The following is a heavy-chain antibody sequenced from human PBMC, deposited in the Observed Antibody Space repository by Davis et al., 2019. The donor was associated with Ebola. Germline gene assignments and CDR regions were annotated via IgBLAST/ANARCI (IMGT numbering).Heavy chain of an antibody. V-gene: IGHV3-30-3*01. D-gene: IGHD3-10*01. CDR1: GFTLSTGLTFSTYG. J-gene: IGHJ4*02. CDR2: ISNDGNNE. Sequence: PGGSLRLSCAASGFTLSTGLTFSTYGMHWVRQAPGKGLEWVAVISNDGNNEDYAESVKGRFTISRDNSNNTLYLQMDSLRPEDTAVYYCARDPGILRLVGDYYFDYWGQGTLVTVSS. CDR3: ARDPGILRLVGDYYFDY.